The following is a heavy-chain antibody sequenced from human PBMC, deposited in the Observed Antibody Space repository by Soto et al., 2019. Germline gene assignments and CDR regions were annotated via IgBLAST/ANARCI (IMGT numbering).Heavy chain of an antibody. Sequence: GGSLRLSCAASGFTFSSYSMNWVRQAPGKGLEWVSYISSSSSTIYYADSVKGRFTISRDNSKNTLYLQMNSLRAEDTAVYYCARESLFKWNDHWGQGTLVTVSS. D-gene: IGHD1-20*01. V-gene: IGHV3-48*01. CDR3: ARESLFKWNDH. J-gene: IGHJ4*02. CDR2: ISSSSSTI. CDR1: GFTFSSYS.